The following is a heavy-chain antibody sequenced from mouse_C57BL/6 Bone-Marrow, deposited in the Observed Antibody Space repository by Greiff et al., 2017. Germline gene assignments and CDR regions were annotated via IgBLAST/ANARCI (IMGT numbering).Heavy chain of an antibody. D-gene: IGHD2-5*01. CDR3: ARRAYYSNYREYFDY. CDR1: GYAFTNYL. J-gene: IGHJ2*01. Sequence: VQLQQSGAELVRPGTSVKVSCKASGYAFTNYLIEWVKQRPGQGLEWIGVINPGSGGTNYNEKFKGKATLTADKSSSTAYMQLSSLTSEDSAVYFCARRAYYSNYREYFDYWGQGTTLTVSS. CDR2: INPGSGGT. V-gene: IGHV1-54*01.